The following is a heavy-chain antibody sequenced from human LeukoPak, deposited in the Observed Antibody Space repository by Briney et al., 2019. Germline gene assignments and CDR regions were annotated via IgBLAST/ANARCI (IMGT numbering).Heavy chain of an antibody. CDR3: ASGVYSNYGDYYYYYYMDV. J-gene: IGHJ6*03. CDR2: IIPIFGRA. Sequence: ASVKVSCKASGYSFTSNAISWVRQAPGQGLEWMGGIIPIFGRANYAQKFQGRVTFTADKSTRTAYMELSSLRSEDTAVYYCASGVYSNYGDYYYYYYMDVWGKGTTVTVSS. V-gene: IGHV1-69*06. D-gene: IGHD4-11*01. CDR1: GYSFTSNA.